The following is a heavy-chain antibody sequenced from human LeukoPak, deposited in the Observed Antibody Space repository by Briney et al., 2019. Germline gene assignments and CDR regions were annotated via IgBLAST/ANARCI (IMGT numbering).Heavy chain of an antibody. CDR3: VKDSDTPGYFDF. CDR1: GFTFRNYG. V-gene: IGHV3-23*01. J-gene: IGHJ4*02. Sequence: GGSLRLSCVTSGFTFRNYGMNWVRQAPGKGLEWVSGISGSGSGTYYADSVKGRFTISRDNSKNTLFLQMTSLGAEDTAIYYCVKDSDTPGYFDFWGQGTPLIVSS. CDR2: ISGSGSGT. D-gene: IGHD2-2*02.